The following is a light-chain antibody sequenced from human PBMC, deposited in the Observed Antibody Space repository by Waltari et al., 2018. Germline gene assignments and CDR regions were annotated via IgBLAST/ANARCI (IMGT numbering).Light chain of an antibody. J-gene: IGKJ1*01. CDR2: WAS. CDR1: QSVLSSSDSRNY. V-gene: IGKV4-1*01. Sequence: DSGMTKSPESLPLSLGERGTINCKSTQSVLSSSDSRNYLAWYQQRPGQSPTLLIYWASTREFGVPDRFTGSGSGTDFTLTISSLQAEDVAVYYCQQYFSLPWTFGQGTKVEL. CDR3: QQYFSLPWT.